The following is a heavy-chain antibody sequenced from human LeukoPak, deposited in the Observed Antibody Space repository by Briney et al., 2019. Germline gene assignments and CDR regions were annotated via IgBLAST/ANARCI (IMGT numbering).Heavy chain of an antibody. Sequence: GSVKVSCKASGYTFTSYDITWVRQAPGQGLEWMGWMSPNSGNTGYAQKFQGRVTMTRNTSITTAYMELSSLTSEDTAVYYCARKTTIPPYYFDYWGLGSQVTVSP. V-gene: IGHV1-8*01. CDR2: MSPNSGNT. D-gene: IGHD3-9*01. CDR3: ARKTTIPPYYFDY. J-gene: IGHJ4*02. CDR1: GYTFTSYD.